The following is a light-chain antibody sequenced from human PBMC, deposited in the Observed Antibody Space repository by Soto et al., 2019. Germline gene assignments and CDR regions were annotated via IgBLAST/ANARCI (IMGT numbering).Light chain of an antibody. CDR1: QSVSGN. V-gene: IGKV3-15*01. CDR3: QQYNNWPPST. Sequence: EIVMTQSPATLSVSPGERATLSCRASQSVSGNLAWYQQKPGQAPRLLIYAASTRATGIPARFSGSGSGTEFTLTISSLQAEDVAVYYCQQYNNWPPSTFGPGTKVDIK. CDR2: AAS. J-gene: IGKJ3*01.